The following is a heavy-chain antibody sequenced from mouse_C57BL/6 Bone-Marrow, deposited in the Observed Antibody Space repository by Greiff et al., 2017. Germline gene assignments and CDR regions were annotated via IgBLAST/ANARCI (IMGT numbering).Heavy chain of an antibody. CDR2: FYPGSGSI. V-gene: IGHV1-62-2*01. CDR1: GYTFTEYT. Sequence: VHLVESGAELVKPGASVKLSCKASGYTFTEYTIHWVQQRSGQGLEWIGWFYPGSGSIKYNEKFKDTATFTADKSSSTVYMELSRLTSEDSAVYFCARHEEGNWAWFAYWGQGTLVTVSA. CDR3: ARHEEGNWAWFAY. J-gene: IGHJ3*01. D-gene: IGHD4-1*01.